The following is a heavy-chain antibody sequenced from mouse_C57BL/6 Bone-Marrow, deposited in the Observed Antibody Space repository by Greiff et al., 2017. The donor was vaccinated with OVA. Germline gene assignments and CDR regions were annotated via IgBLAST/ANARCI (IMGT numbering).Heavy chain of an antibody. D-gene: IGHD1-1*01. J-gene: IGHJ1*03. Sequence: EVKVVESGGGLVKPGGSLKLSCAASGFTFSDYGMHWVRQAPEKGLEWVAYISSGSSTIYYADTVKGRFTISRDNAKNTLFLQMTSLRSEDTAMYYCARPLRTTYFDVWGTGTTVTVSS. CDR1: GFTFSDYG. CDR3: ARPLRTTYFDV. CDR2: ISSGSSTI. V-gene: IGHV5-17*01.